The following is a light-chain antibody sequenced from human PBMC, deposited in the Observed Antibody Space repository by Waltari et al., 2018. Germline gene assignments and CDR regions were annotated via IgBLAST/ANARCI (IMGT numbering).Light chain of an antibody. CDR1: SSDVGSYYL. CDR3: CSYAGSDTFVV. V-gene: IGLV2-23*02. CDR2: EVS. J-gene: IGLJ2*01. Sequence: QSALTQPASVSGSPGQSITISCPGTSSDVGSYYLVSWYQQHPDQAPKLMIYEVSNRPSGVSDRFSGSKSGNTASLTISGLQAEDEADYYCCSYAGSDTFVVLGGGTKLTVL.